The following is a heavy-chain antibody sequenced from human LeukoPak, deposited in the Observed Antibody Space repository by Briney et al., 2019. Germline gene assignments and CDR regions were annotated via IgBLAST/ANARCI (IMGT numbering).Heavy chain of an antibody. J-gene: IGHJ4*02. CDR1: GYSINSGYY. Sequence: SETLSLTCTVSGYSINSGYYWGWIRQPPGKGLEWIGNIYHSGSTYYNPSLKSRVTISVDTSKNQFSLKLSSVTAADTAVYYCARASMITFGGVIVLDYWGQGTLVTVSS. CDR3: ARASMITFGGVIVLDY. CDR2: IYHSGST. V-gene: IGHV4-38-2*02. D-gene: IGHD3-16*02.